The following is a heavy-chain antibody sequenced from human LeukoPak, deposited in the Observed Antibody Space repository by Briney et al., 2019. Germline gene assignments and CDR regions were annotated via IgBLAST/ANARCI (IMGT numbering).Heavy chain of an antibody. D-gene: IGHD1-14*01. CDR2: IYYSGST. V-gene: IGHV4-59*08. Sequence: SETLSLTCTVSGGSISGYYWSWIRQSPGKGLEWIAYIYYSGSTNYNPSLKSRVTISVGTSKNQFSLKLSSVTAADAAVYYCARHLTGTRSLDYWGQGTLVTVSS. CDR3: ARHLTGTRSLDY. CDR1: GGSISGYY. J-gene: IGHJ4*02.